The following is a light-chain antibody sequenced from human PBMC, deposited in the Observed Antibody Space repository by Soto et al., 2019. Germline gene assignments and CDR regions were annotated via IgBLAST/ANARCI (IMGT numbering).Light chain of an antibody. CDR3: QQSHDNPRT. V-gene: IGKV1-39*01. Sequence: DIQMTQSPSSLSASVGDRVTITCRASQSISSYLNWYQQKPGKAPKLLIYTASTLYSGVPSRFSGSGSGTDFTLTISSLQPEDFATYYCQQSHDNPRTFGQGTKVEIK. CDR2: TAS. J-gene: IGKJ1*01. CDR1: QSISSY.